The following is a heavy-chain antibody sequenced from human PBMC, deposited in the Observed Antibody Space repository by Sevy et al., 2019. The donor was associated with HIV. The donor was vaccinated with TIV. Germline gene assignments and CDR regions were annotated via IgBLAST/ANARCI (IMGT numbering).Heavy chain of an antibody. CDR2: ITRDGSST. J-gene: IGHJ4*02. V-gene: IGHV3-74*01. CDR1: GFTFSNYW. CDR3: VRDNLGYTYGCASV. Sequence: GGSLRLSCATSGFTFSNYWMHWVRLLPGKGLEWVSRITRDGSSTSYADSVKGRFTISRDNAKNTLHLQMISLRAEDSALYYCVRDNLGYTYGCASVWGQGSLVTVSS. D-gene: IGHD5-18*01.